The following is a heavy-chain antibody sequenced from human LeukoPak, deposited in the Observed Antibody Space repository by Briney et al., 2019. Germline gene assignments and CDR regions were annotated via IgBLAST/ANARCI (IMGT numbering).Heavy chain of an antibody. J-gene: IGHJ4*02. Sequence: SETLSLTCTVSGVSISSGSYYWSWIRQPAGKGLEWIGRIYTSGSTNYNPSLKSRVTISVDTSKNQFSLKLSSVTAADTAVYYCARFSSSDFDYWGQGTLVTVSS. CDR3: ARFSSSDFDY. V-gene: IGHV4-61*02. CDR1: GVSISSGSYY. CDR2: IYTSGST. D-gene: IGHD6-13*01.